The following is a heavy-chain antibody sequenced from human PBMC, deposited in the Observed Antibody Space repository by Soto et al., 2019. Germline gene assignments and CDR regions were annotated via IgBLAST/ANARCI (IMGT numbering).Heavy chain of an antibody. V-gene: IGHV1-69*12. D-gene: IGHD2-15*01. CDR1: GGTFSSYA. CDR2: IVPIVDTA. Sequence: QVQLVQSGAEVRQPASSVKVSCKTSGGTFSSYAISWVRQAPGQGLEWMGGIVPIVDTATYAQKLQERVTITADESTSTAYMELSRLRSDDTAVYYCVRVVAIPGHPDYWGQGTMVTVSS. J-gene: IGHJ4*02. CDR3: VRVVAIPGHPDY.